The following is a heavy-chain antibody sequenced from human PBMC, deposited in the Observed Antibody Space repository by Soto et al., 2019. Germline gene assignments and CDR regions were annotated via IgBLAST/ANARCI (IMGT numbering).Heavy chain of an antibody. Sequence: EVQLLESGGGLVQPGGSLRLSCAASGFTFSSYAMSWVRQAPGKGLEWVSAIRGSGGSTYYADSVKCRFTISRDKSKNTLYLQMNSLRAEDTAVYYCAKAIFTMVRGVMTGFDYWGQGTLVTVSS. V-gene: IGHV3-23*01. CDR3: AKAIFTMVRGVMTGFDY. D-gene: IGHD3-10*01. CDR1: GFTFSSYA. J-gene: IGHJ4*02. CDR2: IRGSGGST.